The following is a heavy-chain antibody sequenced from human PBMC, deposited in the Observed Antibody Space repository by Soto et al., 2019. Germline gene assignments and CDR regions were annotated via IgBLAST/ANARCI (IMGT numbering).Heavy chain of an antibody. Sequence: QVQLVDSGGGLVKPGGSLRLSCAASGFTFSDFYMSWIRQTPGKGLEWVSYIGGSGSHTNYADSVKGRFTISRDNAQNSLYLQMNSLRAEDTAMYYCVRGILGSAWYFWDSWGQGTQVTVSS. CDR1: GFTFSDFY. D-gene: IGHD6-19*01. J-gene: IGHJ4*02. CDR2: IGGSGSHT. V-gene: IGHV3-11*05. CDR3: VRGILGSAWYFWDS.